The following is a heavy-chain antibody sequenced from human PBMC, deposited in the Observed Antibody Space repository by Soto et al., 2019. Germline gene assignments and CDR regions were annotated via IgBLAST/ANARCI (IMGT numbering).Heavy chain of an antibody. CDR3: AKETGDSHGFLHNALDC. J-gene: IGHJ6*02. CDR2: ISDSGEST. V-gene: IGHV3-23*01. Sequence: AGGYLILSCAGSGFMFNKYAMNWVRQAPGKGLEWVSIISDSGESTYYADSVKGRFAISRDNSKNTLFLEMNSLRAEDTAVYFCAKETGDSHGFLHNALDCWGQGITVTVAS. D-gene: IGHD5-18*01. CDR1: GFMFNKYA.